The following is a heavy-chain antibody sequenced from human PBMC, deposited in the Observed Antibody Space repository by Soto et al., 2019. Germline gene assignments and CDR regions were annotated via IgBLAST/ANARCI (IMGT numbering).Heavy chain of an antibody. D-gene: IGHD3-10*01. CDR2: IRGSGGST. CDR3: AKVRNGLLWFGELLYLNWVDP. Sequence: GGSLRLSCAASGFTFSSYAMSWVRQAPGKGLEWVSAIRGSGGSTYYADSVKGRFTISRDNSKNTLYLQMNSLRAEDTAVYYCAKVRNGLLWFGELLYLNWVDPWGQGTLVTVSS. J-gene: IGHJ5*02. CDR1: GFTFSSYA. V-gene: IGHV3-23*01.